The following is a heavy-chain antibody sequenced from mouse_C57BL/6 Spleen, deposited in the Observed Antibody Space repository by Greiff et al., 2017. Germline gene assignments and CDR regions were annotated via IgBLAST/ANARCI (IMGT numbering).Heavy chain of an antibody. CDR2: IDPEDGDT. V-gene: IGHV14-1*01. J-gene: IGHJ1*03. CDR3: TTGYYGSSYDWYFDV. Sequence: VQLKQSGAELVRPGASVKLSCTASGFNIKDYYMHWVKQRPDQGLEWIGRIDPEDGDTEYAPKFQGKATMTADTSSNTAYLQLSSLTSEDTAVYYCTTGYYGSSYDWYFDVWGTGTTVTVSS. D-gene: IGHD1-1*01. CDR1: GFNIKDYY.